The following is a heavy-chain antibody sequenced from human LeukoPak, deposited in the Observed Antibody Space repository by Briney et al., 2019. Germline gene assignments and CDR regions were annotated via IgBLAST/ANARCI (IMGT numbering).Heavy chain of an antibody. Sequence: VASVTVSCKASGYTFTSYGISWVRQAPGQGLEWMGWISAYNGNTSYAQELQGRVTMTTDTSTSTAYVELRSLRSDDTAVYYCARDVVPPYYYYMDVWGKGTTVTISS. D-gene: IGHD6-6*01. J-gene: IGHJ6*03. CDR1: GYTFTSYG. CDR3: ARDVVPPYYYYMDV. CDR2: ISAYNGNT. V-gene: IGHV1-18*01.